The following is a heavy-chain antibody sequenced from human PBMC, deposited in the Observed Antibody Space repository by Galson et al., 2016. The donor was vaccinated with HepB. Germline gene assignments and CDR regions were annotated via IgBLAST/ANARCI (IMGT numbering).Heavy chain of an antibody. V-gene: IGHV3-53*01. CDR1: GFSVSSNY. CDR3: VRDTWKWGYNYASDASDI. J-gene: IGHJ3*02. D-gene: IGHD5-18*01. Sequence: SLRLSCVASGFSVSSNYMSWVRQTPGKGLEWVSVIHIGGSTYYGDSVKGRVTISRDNSKSTVYLQMNSLRAEDTAVYFCVRDTWKWGYNYASDASDIWGRGTMVTVSS. CDR2: IHIGGST.